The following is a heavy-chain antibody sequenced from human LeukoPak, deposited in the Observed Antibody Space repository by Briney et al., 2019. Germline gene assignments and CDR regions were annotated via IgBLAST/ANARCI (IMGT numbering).Heavy chain of an antibody. V-gene: IGHV4-34*01. Sequence: SETLSLTCAVYGGSFSGYYWSWIRQPPGKGLECIGEINHSGSTNYNPSLKSRVTISVDTSKNQFSLKLSSVTAADTAVYYCARGGARYCSSTSCPLLDYWGQGTLVTVSS. D-gene: IGHD2-2*01. CDR1: GGSFSGYY. CDR2: INHSGST. J-gene: IGHJ4*02. CDR3: ARGGARYCSSTSCPLLDY.